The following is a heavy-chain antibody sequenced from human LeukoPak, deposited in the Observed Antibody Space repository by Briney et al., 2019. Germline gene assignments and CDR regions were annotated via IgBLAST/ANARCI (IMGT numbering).Heavy chain of an antibody. J-gene: IGHJ6*02. Sequence: GGSLRLSCAASGFTFSSYAMSWVRQAPGKGLEWVSAICGSGGSTYYADSVKGRFTISRDNSKNTLYLQMNSLRAEDTAVYYCARLDVPQDSSSWYLGTPRNTRYYYYGMDVWGQGTTVTVSS. CDR2: ICGSGGST. CDR1: GFTFSSYA. D-gene: IGHD6-13*01. V-gene: IGHV3-23*01. CDR3: ARLDVPQDSSSWYLGTPRNTRYYYYGMDV.